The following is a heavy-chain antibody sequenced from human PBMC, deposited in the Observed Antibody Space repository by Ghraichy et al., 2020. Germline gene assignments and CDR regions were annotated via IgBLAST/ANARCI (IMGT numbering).Heavy chain of an antibody. D-gene: IGHD5-24*01. CDR2: ISYDGSNK. CDR1: GFTFSSYA. Sequence: GGSLRLSCAASGFTFSSYAMHWVRQAPGKGLEWVAVISYDGSNKYYADSVKGRFTISRDNSKNTLYLQMNSLRAEDTAVYYCARKNRDGYNYGAFDIWGQGTIVTVSS. J-gene: IGHJ3*02. CDR3: ARKNRDGYNYGAFDI. V-gene: IGHV3-30-3*01.